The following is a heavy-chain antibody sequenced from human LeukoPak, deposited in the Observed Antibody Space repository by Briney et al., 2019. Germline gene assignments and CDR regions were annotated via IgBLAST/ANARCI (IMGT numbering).Heavy chain of an antibody. CDR3: AKQQLVEYYFDY. CDR1: GFTFSSYG. D-gene: IGHD6-13*01. V-gene: IGHV3-30*18. Sequence: GGSLRLSCAASGFTFSSYGMSWVRQAPGKGLEWVAVISYDGSNKYYADSVKGRFTISRDNSKNTLYLQMNSLRAEDTAVYYCAKQQLVEYYFDYWGQGTLVTVSS. J-gene: IGHJ4*02. CDR2: ISYDGSNK.